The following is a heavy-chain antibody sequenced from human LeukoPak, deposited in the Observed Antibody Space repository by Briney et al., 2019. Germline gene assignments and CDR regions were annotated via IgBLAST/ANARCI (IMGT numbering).Heavy chain of an antibody. V-gene: IGHV3-66*01. CDR2: IYSGGSS. Sequence: GGSLRLSCAASGLSVSSNYMNWVRQAPGEGLEWVSVIYSGGSSRFADSVKGRFTISRENSKNTVYLQMNSLRAEDTAVYYCARELDESSGYPFDYWGQGTLVSVSS. CDR3: ARELDESSGYPFDY. D-gene: IGHD3-22*01. CDR1: GLSVSSNY. J-gene: IGHJ4*02.